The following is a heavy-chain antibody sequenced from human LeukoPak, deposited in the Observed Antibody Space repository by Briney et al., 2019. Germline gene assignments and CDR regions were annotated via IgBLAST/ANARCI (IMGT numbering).Heavy chain of an antibody. CDR3: ARTLYYYDSSGYDTFDY. V-gene: IGHV4-61*02. Sequence: SETLSLTCTVSGGSISSGSYYWSWIRQPAGKGLEWIGRIYTSGSTNYNPSLKSRVTISVDTSKNQFSLKLSSVTAVDTAVYYCARTLYYYDSSGYDTFDYWGQGTLVTVSS. CDR1: GGSISSGSYY. J-gene: IGHJ4*02. D-gene: IGHD3-22*01. CDR2: IYTSGST.